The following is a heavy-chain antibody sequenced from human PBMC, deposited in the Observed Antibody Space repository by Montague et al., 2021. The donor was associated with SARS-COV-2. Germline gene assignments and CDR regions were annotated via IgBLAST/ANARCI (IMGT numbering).Heavy chain of an antibody. J-gene: IGHJ6*02. Sequence: ALVKPTQTLTLTCTFSGFSLSTSGMCMTWIRQPPGKALEWLARIDWDGDKYYNTSLKSRLTISKDTSKNLVVLTMTNMDPVDTATYYCARGSSDTYYYNGMDVWGRGTTVTVSS. CDR2: IDWDGDK. CDR3: ARGSSDTYYYNGMDV. CDR1: GFSLSTSGMC. V-gene: IGHV2-70*11.